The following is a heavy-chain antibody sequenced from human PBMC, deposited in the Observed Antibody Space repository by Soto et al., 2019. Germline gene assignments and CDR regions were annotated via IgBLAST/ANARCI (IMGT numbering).Heavy chain of an antibody. V-gene: IGHV3-23*01. J-gene: IGHJ3*02. D-gene: IGHD3-10*01. CDR3: AKDYYGSGSYDGAFDI. CDR1: GFTFSSYA. CDR2: ISGSGGST. Sequence: GGSLRLSCAASGFTFSSYAMSWVRQAPGKGLEWVSAISGSGGSTYYADSVKGRFTISRDNSKNTLYLQMNSLRAEDTAVYYCAKDYYGSGSYDGAFDIWGQGTMVTVSS.